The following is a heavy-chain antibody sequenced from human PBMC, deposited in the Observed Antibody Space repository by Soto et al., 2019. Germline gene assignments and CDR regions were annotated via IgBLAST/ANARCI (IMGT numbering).Heavy chain of an antibody. J-gene: IGHJ6*02. Sequence: SETLSLTCPVSGGSISSGGYYWSWIRQHPGKGLEWIGYIYYSGSTYYNPSLKSRVTISVDTSKNQFSLKLSSVTAADTAVYYCARLXHLTGYLGYYYYYGMDVWGQGTTVTVTS. CDR1: GGSISSGGYY. CDR3: ARLXHLTGYLGYYYYYGMDV. D-gene: IGHD3-9*01. CDR2: IYYSGST. V-gene: IGHV4-31*02.